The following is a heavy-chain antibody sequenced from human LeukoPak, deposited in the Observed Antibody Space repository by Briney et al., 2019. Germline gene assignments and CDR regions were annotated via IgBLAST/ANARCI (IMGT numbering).Heavy chain of an antibody. CDR2: ISSNSRTI. J-gene: IGHJ4*02. CDR3: ARGSYTGFDLHFDY. V-gene: IGHV3-48*03. CDR1: GFSFRTQE. D-gene: IGHD5-12*01. Sequence: GGSLRLSCATSGFSFRTQEMTWVRQAPGKGLEWVSYISSNSRTIYYADSVKGRFTISRDNTRNPVFLQLNSLRVEDTGFYYCARGSYTGFDLHFDYWGQGTLVTVSS.